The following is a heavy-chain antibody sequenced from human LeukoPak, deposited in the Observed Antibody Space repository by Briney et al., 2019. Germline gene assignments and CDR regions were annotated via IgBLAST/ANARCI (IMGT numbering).Heavy chain of an antibody. D-gene: IGHD2-2*01. Sequence: SETLSLTCTVSGGSISSYYWSWIRQPPGKGLEWIGYISYSGSTNYNPSLKRRVTISVDTSKNQFSLQLSSVTAADTAVYYCARHGRKFCSSTSCSHYFDYWGQGTPVAVSS. CDR2: ISYSGST. CDR3: ARHGRKFCSSTSCSHYFDY. J-gene: IGHJ4*02. CDR1: GGSISSYY. V-gene: IGHV4-59*08.